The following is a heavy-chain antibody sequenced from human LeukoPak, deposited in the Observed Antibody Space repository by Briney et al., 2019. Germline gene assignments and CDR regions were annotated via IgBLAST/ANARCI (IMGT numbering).Heavy chain of an antibody. CDR1: GFTFSRYW. J-gene: IGHJ4*02. D-gene: IGHD6-19*01. Sequence: GGSLRLSCVASGFTFSRYWMSWVRQAPGKGLEWVAKIKQDESGEYYLDSVKGRFTISRDNAKNSLYLQMNSLRADDTAVYFCTTGYSSGWYNEGNYWGQGTLVTVSS. V-gene: IGHV3-7*01. CDR3: TTGYSSGWYNEGNY. CDR2: IKQDESGE.